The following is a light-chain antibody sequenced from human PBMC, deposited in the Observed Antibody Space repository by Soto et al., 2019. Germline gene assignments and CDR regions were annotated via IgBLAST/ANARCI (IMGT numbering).Light chain of an antibody. CDR1: SSDVGTYYF. CDR2: ETT. J-gene: IGLJ3*02. Sequence: SVLNQPASVNGSLGQSSTISCNGSSSDVGTYYFVSWYQHHPGKVPQLIIYETTKRPSGVSNRFSGSKSGNTASLTISVLQAEDEAHYHCSSYTGDYTLMFAGGTK. CDR3: SSYTGDYTLM. V-gene: IGLV2-23*01.